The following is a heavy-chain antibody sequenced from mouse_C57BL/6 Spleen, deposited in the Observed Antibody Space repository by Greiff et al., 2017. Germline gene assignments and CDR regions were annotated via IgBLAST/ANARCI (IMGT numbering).Heavy chain of an antibody. Sequence: QVQLKQSGAELVMPGASVKLSCKASGYTFTSYWMHWVKQRPGQGLEWIGEIDPSDSYTNYNQKFKGKSTLTVDKSSSTAYMQLSSLTSEDSAVYYCARRDDGNDDWGQGTTLTVSS. CDR1: GYTFTSYW. D-gene: IGHD2-1*01. V-gene: IGHV1-69*01. CDR2: IDPSDSYT. CDR3: ARRDDGNDD. J-gene: IGHJ2*01.